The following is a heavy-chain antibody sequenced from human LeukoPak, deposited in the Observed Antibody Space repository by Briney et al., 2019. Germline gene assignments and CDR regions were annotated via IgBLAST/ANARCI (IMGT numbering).Heavy chain of an antibody. J-gene: IGHJ6*02. CDR3: ARDSSSWYYYYGMDV. V-gene: IGHV3-33*01. CDR2: IWYDGSNK. D-gene: IGHD6-13*01. Sequence: GGSLRLSCAASGFTFSSYGMHWVRQAPGKGLEWVAVIWYDGSNKYYADSVKGRFTISRVNFKNTLYLQMNSLRAEDTAVYYCARDSSSWYYYYGMDVWGQGTTVTVSS. CDR1: GFTFSSYG.